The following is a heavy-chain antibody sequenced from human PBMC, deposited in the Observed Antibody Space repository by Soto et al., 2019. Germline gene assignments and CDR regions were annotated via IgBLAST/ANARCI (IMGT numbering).Heavy chain of an antibody. CDR3: ARVWGYYFDY. CDR1: GGSISSYY. D-gene: IGHD7-27*01. V-gene: IGHV4-59*01. J-gene: IGHJ4*02. CDR2: IYYSGST. Sequence: QVQLQESGPGLVKPSETLSLTCTVSGGSISSYYWSWIRQPPGKGLEWIGYIYYSGSTNYNPSLKSRVTISVDTSKNQFSLKLSSVTAAETAVYYCARVWGYYFDYWGQGTLVTVSS.